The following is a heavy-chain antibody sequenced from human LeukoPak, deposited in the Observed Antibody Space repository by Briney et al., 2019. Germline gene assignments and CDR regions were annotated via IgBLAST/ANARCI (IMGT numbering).Heavy chain of an antibody. CDR1: GGSFSGFY. J-gene: IGHJ4*02. V-gene: IGHV4-34*01. Sequence: SETLSLTCAVHGGSFSGFYWTWMRQTPGKGPEWIGENTHAGRTAYSPSFRSRATISVDTSHSQFSLQLSSVTAADTAVYYCARGLGEGYPDHWGQGTLVTVSS. CDR2: NTHAGRT. CDR3: ARGLGEGYPDH. D-gene: IGHD5-24*01.